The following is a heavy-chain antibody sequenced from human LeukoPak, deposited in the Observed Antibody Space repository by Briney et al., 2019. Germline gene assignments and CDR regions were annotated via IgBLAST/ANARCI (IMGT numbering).Heavy chain of an antibody. CDR3: ARGPKAYYFDSSAYVLDY. CDR2: MNPNSGST. J-gene: IGHJ4*02. CDR1: GYTFTSYD. Sequence: ASVKVSCKASGYTFTSYDINWVRQATGQGLEWMGWMNPNSGSTDYAQMFQGRLTMTRNTSTGTAYMELSSLRSEDTAVYFCARGPKAYYFDSSAYVLDYWGQGTLVTVSS. V-gene: IGHV1-8*01. D-gene: IGHD3-22*01.